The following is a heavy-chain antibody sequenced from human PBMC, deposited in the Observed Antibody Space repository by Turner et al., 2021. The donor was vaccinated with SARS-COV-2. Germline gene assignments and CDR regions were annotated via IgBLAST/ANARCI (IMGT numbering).Heavy chain of an antibody. Sequence: EVQLLESGGGVVQPGGSLRLSCAASGFTFSSYAMSWVRQAPGKGLEWVLSISASGGSTYYADSVKGRFTISRDNSKNTLSLQMSSLRAEDTAVYYCAKDQYNSGWYSKDYWGQGTLVTVSS. CDR3: AKDQYNSGWYSKDY. CDR1: GFTFSSYA. J-gene: IGHJ4*02. CDR2: ISASGGST. V-gene: IGHV3-23*01. D-gene: IGHD6-19*01.